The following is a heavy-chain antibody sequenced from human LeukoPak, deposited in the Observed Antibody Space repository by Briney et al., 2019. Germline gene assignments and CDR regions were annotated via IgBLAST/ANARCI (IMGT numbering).Heavy chain of an antibody. CDR1: GFTFNSYG. CDR2: VRYDGSNN. D-gene: IGHD3-10*01. Sequence: GGSLTLSCAASGFTFNSYGMHWLRQAPGKELEGVAFVRYDGSNNYYADYVKGRFTISRDKSKDTLYLRMNSLEAEDTAECSRAKEEWGCGEFPLFMVVWGKGATVTISS. V-gene: IGHV3-30*02. J-gene: IGHJ6*03. CDR3: AKEEWGCGEFPLFMVV.